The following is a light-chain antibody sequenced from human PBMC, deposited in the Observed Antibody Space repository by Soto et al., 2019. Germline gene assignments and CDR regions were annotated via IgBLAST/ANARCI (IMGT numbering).Light chain of an antibody. Sequence: DIQMTQSPSSLSASVGDRVTITYRASQSISSYLNWYQQKPGKAPKRLIYAAYSLQSGVPSRFSGSGSGTDFTLTISRLEPEDFAVYYCQQFSSYPLTFGGGPKVEIK. V-gene: IGKV1-39*01. CDR2: AAY. CDR3: QQFSSYPLT. CDR1: QSISSY. J-gene: IGKJ4*02.